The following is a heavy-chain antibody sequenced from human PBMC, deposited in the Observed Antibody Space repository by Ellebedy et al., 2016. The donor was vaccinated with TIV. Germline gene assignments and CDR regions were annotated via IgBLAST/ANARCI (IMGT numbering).Heavy chain of an antibody. D-gene: IGHD3-22*01. CDR3: ARDHYDSSGYYFPQSYYYYYGMDV. Sequence: PGGSLRLSCAASGFTFSSYGMHWVRQAPGKGLQWVAVISSDRSNKNYADSLKGRFTISSDKSKNTLYLQMNSLRAEDMAVYYCARDHYDSSGYYFPQSYYYYYGMDVWGQGTTVTVSS. V-gene: IGHV3-30*03. J-gene: IGHJ6*02. CDR1: GFTFSSYG. CDR2: ISSDRSNK.